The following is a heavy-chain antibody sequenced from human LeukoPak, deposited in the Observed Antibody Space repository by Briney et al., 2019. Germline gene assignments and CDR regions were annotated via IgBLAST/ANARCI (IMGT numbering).Heavy chain of an antibody. D-gene: IGHD6-13*01. V-gene: IGHV3-21*01. Sequence: PGGSLRLSCAASGFTFSSYTMNWGRQAPGKGLEWVSSISSSSGYIYYADSVKGRFTISRDNAKNSLYLQMNSLTAEDTAVYYCARLLYSSRLFDYWGQGTLVTVSS. CDR2: ISSSSGYI. CDR3: ARLLYSSRLFDY. J-gene: IGHJ4*02. CDR1: GFTFSSYT.